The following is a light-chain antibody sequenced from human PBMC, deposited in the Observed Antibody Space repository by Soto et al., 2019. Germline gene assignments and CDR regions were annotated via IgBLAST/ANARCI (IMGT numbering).Light chain of an antibody. Sequence: EIVLTQSPGTLSLSPGERATFSCRTSQTINTEFLAWYQQRPGRAPRLLIHGTSTRATGMPDRFSGGGSGTDFTLTISALEPEDVAVYYCQRYGSSPLYAFGQGTKLEI. V-gene: IGKV3-20*01. CDR3: QRYGSSPLYA. CDR2: GTS. CDR1: QTINTEF. J-gene: IGKJ2*01.